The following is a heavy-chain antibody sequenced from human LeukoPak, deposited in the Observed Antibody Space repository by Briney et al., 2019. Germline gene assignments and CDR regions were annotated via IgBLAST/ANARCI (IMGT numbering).Heavy chain of an antibody. D-gene: IGHD1-26*01. J-gene: IGHJ4*02. CDR1: GFTFSTFA. Sequence: AGGSLRLSCAGSGFTFSTFAMRWVRQAPGKGLDWVSSIGGGGDAHYADSAKGRFTISRDNSKNTMYLQMNSLRGEDTAVYYCARASGSYDYWGRGTLVTVSS. CDR2: IGGGGDA. CDR3: ARASGSYDY. V-gene: IGHV3-23*01.